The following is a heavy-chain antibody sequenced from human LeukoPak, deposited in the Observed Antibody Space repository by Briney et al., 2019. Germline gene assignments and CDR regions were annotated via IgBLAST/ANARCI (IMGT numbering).Heavy chain of an antibody. D-gene: IGHD3-3*01. CDR2: IYYSGST. V-gene: IGHV4-39*01. CDR3: ARSYNTYYDFWSGYYGNDGGFFAYYMDV. J-gene: IGHJ6*03. Sequence: SETLSLTCTVSGGSISSSSYYWGWIRQPPGKGLEWIGSIYYSGSTYYNPSIKSRVTISVDTSKNQFSLKLSSVTAADTAVYYCARSYNTYYDFWSGYYGNDGGFFAYYMDVWGKGTTVTVSS. CDR1: GGSISSSSYY.